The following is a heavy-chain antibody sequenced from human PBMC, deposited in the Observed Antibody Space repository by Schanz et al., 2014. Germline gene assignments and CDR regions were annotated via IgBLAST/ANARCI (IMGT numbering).Heavy chain of an antibody. CDR2: ISPTGSST. J-gene: IGHJ4*02. D-gene: IGHD3-3*01. CDR3: ARGVRIDY. Sequence: VQLVDSGGGLVKPGGSLRLSCAASGFTFSSYSMNWVRQAPGRGLEWVSNISPTGSSTYYADSVKGRFTISRDNSKNTLYLQMNSLTAEDTAVYYCARGVRIDYWGQGTLVTVSS. CDR1: GFTFSSYS. V-gene: IGHV3-21*02.